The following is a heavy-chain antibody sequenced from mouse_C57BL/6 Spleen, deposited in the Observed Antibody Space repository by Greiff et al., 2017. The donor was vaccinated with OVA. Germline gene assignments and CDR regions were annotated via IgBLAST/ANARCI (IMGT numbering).Heavy chain of an antibody. CDR3: ARGGTTVVAPGFFDY. CDR1: GYTFTDYY. J-gene: IGHJ2*01. V-gene: IGHV1-76*01. Sequence: QVQLQQSGAELVRPGASVKLSCKASGYTFTDYYINWVKQRPGQGLEWIARIYPGSGNTYYNEKFKGKATLTAEKSSSTAYMQLSSLTSEDSAVYFCARGGTTVVAPGFFDYWGQGTTLTVSS. CDR2: IYPGSGNT. D-gene: IGHD1-1*01.